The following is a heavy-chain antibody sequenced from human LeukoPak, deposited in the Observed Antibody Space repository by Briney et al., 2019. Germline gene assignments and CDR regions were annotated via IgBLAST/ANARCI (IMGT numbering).Heavy chain of an antibody. CDR1: GGSISSNNYY. CDR3: ARQGSGNYLSPVNY. CDR2: ICYSGST. J-gene: IGHJ4*02. D-gene: IGHD1-26*01. V-gene: IGHV4-39*01. Sequence: SETLSLTCTVSGGSISSNNYYWGWIPQPPGKGLEWIGTICYSGSTYYNPSLKSRVTISVDTSKNQFSLKLSSVTAADTAVYYCARQGSGNYLSPVNYWGQGTLVTVSS.